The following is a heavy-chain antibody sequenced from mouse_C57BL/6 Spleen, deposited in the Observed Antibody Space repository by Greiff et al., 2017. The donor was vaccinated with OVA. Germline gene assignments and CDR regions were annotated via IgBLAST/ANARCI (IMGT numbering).Heavy chain of an antibody. CDR3: ARDRGTDGSIYRWYFDV. V-gene: IGHV5-4*01. CDR2: ISDGGSYT. J-gene: IGHJ1*03. Sequence: EVMLVESGGGLVKPGGSLKLSCAASGFTFSSYAMSWVRQTPEKRLEWVATISDGGSYTYYPANVKGRFTISRDNAKNNLYLQMSHLKSEDTPMYYCARDRGTDGSIYRWYFDVWGTGTPVTVSS. CDR1: GFTFSSYA. D-gene: IGHD1-1*01.